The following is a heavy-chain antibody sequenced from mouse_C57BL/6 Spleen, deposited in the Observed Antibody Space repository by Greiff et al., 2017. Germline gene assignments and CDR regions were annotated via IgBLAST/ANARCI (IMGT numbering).Heavy chain of an antibody. CDR3: VRHDGSSRFAY. J-gene: IGHJ3*01. D-gene: IGHD1-1*01. V-gene: IGHV10-1*01. CDR1: GFSFNTYA. Sequence: EVHLVESGGGLVQPKGSLKLSCAASGFSFNTYAMNWVRQAPGKGVEWVARIRSKSNNYATYYADSVKDRFTISRDDSESMLYLQMNNLKTEDTAMYYCVRHDGSSRFAYWGQGTLVTVSA. CDR2: IRSKSNNYAT.